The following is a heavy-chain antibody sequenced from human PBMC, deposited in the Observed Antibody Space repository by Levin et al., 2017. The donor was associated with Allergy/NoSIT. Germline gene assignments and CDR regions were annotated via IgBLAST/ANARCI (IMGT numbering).Heavy chain of an antibody. V-gene: IGHV4-4*02. D-gene: IGHD4-17*01. CDR1: GGSISSSNW. CDR2: IYHSGST. CDR3: ARRPTVTFWFFDY. J-gene: IGHJ4*02. Sequence: SETLSLTCAVSGGSISSSNWWSWVRQPPGKGLEWIGEIYHSGSTNYNPSLKSRVTISVDKSKNQFSLKLSSVTAADTAVYYCARRPTVTFWFFDYWGQGTLVTVSS.